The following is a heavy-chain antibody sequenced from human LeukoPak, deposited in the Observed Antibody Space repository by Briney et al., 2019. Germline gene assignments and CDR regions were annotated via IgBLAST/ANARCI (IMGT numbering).Heavy chain of an antibody. CDR3: ARARSNYIIFDY. CDR1: GITFSNAW. J-gene: IGHJ4*02. V-gene: IGHV3-7*05. D-gene: IGHD4-11*01. Sequence: GSLRLSCAASGITFSNAWMSWVRQAPGKGLEWVANINQDVSEEYYVDSVKARFTISRDNAKNSLYLQMNSLRAEDTSVYYCARARSNYIIFDYWGQGTLVTVSS. CDR2: INQDVSEE.